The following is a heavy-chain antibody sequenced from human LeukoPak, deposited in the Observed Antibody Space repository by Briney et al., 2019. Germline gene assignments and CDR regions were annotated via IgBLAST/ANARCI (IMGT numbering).Heavy chain of an antibody. J-gene: IGHJ4*02. CDR2: INSDGSWT. V-gene: IGHV3-74*01. D-gene: IGHD2/OR15-2a*01. Sequence: GGSLRLSCAASGNYWMHWVRQAPGKGLVWVSHINSDGSWTSFADSVKGRFTISKDNAKNTVYLQMNSLRAEDTAVYYCVSFYETYWGRGTLVTVSS. CDR1: GNYW. CDR3: VSFYETY.